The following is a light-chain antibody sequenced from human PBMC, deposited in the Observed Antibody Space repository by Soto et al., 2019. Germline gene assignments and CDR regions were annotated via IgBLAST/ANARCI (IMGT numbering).Light chain of an antibody. J-gene: IGKJ5*01. Sequence: EIVLTQSPATLSLSPGGRATLACRTSQSVSSDFPWYQQKPGRAPRLLIYAASNRDTGIPARFIGSGSGTGFTHPISCLEPEDFPFYYCQQCSNWPITFGQGPRLEMK. V-gene: IGKV3-11*01. CDR1: QSVSSD. CDR3: QQCSNWPIT. CDR2: AAS.